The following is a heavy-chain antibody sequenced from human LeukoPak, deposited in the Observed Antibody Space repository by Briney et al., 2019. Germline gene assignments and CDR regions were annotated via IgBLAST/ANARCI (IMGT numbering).Heavy chain of an antibody. Sequence: GSLRLSCAASGFTVSSNYMSWVRPAPGKGLEWVSVIYSGGSTYYADSVKGRFTISRDNSKNTLYLQMNSLRAEDTAVYYCARERELLRGDAFDIWGQGTMVTVSS. CDR2: IYSGGST. D-gene: IGHD1-26*01. V-gene: IGHV3-53*01. CDR1: GFTVSSNY. J-gene: IGHJ3*02. CDR3: ARERELLRGDAFDI.